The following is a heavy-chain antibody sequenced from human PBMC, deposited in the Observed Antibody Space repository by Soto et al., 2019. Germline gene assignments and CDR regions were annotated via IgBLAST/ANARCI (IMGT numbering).Heavy chain of an antibody. CDR1: RGTFNSYA. D-gene: IGHD1-26*01. J-gene: IGHJ3*02. CDR2: IIPIFGTA. Sequence: GASVKVSCKACRGTFNSYAISGARQDHGQGLDWMGGIIPIFGTANYAQKFQGRVTITADESTSTAYMELSSLRSEDTAVYYCARDGRDSYNRGFDIWGQGTMVTVS. V-gene: IGHV1-69*13. CDR3: ARDGRDSYNRGFDI.